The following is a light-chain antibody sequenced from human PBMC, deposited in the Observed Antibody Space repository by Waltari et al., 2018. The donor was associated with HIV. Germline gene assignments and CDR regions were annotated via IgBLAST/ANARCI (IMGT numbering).Light chain of an antibody. CDR3: QQSYSILS. CDR2: AAS. Sequence: DIQMTQSPSSLSASVGDKVTIACRASQSITTYLNWYQQKPGKAPKLLIYAASSLHSGVPSRFSGSGSGTDFTLTISSLQPEDFATYYCQQSYSILSFGQGTRLEIK. J-gene: IGKJ5*01. CDR1: QSITTY. V-gene: IGKV1-39*01.